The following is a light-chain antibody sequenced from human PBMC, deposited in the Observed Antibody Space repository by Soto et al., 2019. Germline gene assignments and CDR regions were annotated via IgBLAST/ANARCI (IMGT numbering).Light chain of an antibody. CDR3: QQYGSSPPLT. CDR1: QSVNRN. Sequence: EIVMTQSPATLSVSPGDRASLSWRSSQSVNRNLAWYQQKPGQAPRLLIYGASSRATGIPDRFSGSGSGTDFTLTISRLEPEDFAVYYCQQYGSSPPLTFGGGTKVDIK. CDR2: GAS. V-gene: IGKV3-20*01. J-gene: IGKJ4*01.